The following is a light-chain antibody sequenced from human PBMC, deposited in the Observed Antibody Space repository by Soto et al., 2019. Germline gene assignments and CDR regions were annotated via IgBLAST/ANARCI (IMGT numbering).Light chain of an antibody. CDR1: SSDIGAFTF. V-gene: IGLV2-14*03. Sequence: QSVLTQPASVSGSPGQSITISCTGTSSDIGAFTFVSWYQQHPGKVPKLMIFDVNRRPSGVSDRFSGSKSGNTASLTISGLQAEDVGDYYCSSYTSSSTHVFGSGTNLTVL. J-gene: IGLJ1*01. CDR2: DVN. CDR3: SSYTSSSTHV.